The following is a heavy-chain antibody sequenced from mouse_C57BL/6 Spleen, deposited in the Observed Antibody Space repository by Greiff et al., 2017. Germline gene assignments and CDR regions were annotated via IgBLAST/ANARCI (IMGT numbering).Heavy chain of an antibody. D-gene: IGHD1-1*01. J-gene: IGHJ2*01. CDR3: ARNPLITAVVPFDY. Sequence: QVQLQQSGAELMKPGASVKLSCKATGYTFTGYWIEWVKQRPGHGLEWIGEILPGSGSTNSNEKFKGKATFTADPSSNTAYMQLSSLTTEDSAIYYGARNPLITAVVPFDYWGQGTTLTVSS. V-gene: IGHV1-9*01. CDR2: ILPGSGST. CDR1: GYTFTGYW.